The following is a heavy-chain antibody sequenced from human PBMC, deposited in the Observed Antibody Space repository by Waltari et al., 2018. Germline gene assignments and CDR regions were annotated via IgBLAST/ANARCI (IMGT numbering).Heavy chain of an antibody. CDR3: ARVSLYDFWV. D-gene: IGHD3-3*01. CDR2: IYHSGST. V-gene: IGHV4-38-2*02. Sequence: QVQLQESGPGLVKPSETLSLTCTVSGYSISRGYYWGGIRQPPGKGLEWIGSIYHSGSTYYNPSLKSRVTISVDTSKNQFSRKLSSVTAADTAVYYCARVSLYDFWVWGQGTLVTVSS. J-gene: IGHJ4*02. CDR1: GYSISRGYY.